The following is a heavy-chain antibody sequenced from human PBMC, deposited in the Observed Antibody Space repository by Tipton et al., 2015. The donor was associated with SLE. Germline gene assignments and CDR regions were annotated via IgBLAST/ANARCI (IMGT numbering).Heavy chain of an antibody. CDR1: GGSISSGGYS. D-gene: IGHD3-10*01. CDR2: IYHSGST. J-gene: IGHJ2*01. V-gene: IGHV4-30-2*01. CDR3: AKDRHGVPPWYFDL. Sequence: TLSLTCAVSGGSISSGGYSWSWIRQPPGKGLEWIGYIYHSGSTYYNPSLKSRVTISVDKSKNQFSLKLSSVTAADTAVYYCAKDRHGVPPWYFDLWGRGTLVTVSS.